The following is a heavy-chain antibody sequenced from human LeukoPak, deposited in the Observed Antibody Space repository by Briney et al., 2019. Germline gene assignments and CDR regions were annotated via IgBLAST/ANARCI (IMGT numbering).Heavy chain of an antibody. CDR1: GFPFRNYS. V-gene: IGHV3-21*01. D-gene: IGHD7-27*01. J-gene: IGHJ6*03. CDR3: ARALRSGYYYYYYYMDV. CDR2: ISSSSSYI. Sequence: GGSLRLSCAASGFPFRNYSMHWVRQAPGKGLEWVSSISSSSSYIHYADSVKGRFTISRDNAKNSLYLQMNSLRAEDTAVYYCARALRSGYYYYYYYMDVWGKGTTVTVSS.